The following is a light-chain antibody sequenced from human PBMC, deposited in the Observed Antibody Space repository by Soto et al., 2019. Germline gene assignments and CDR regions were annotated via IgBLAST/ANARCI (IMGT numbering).Light chain of an antibody. CDR3: SSYTSSSTRV. CDR1: SSGGGGYNY. V-gene: IGLV2-14*01. CDR2: EVS. Sequence: QSVLTQPASVSGSPGQSITISCTGTSSGGGGYNYVSWYQQHPGKAPKLMIYEVSNRPSGVSNRFSGSKSGNTASLTISGLQAEDEADYYCSSYTSSSTRVFGTGTKGTV. J-gene: IGLJ1*01.